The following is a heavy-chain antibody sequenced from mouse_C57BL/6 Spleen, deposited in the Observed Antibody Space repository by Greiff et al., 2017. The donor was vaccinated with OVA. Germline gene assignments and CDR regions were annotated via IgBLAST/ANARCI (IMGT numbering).Heavy chain of an antibody. CDR1: GYTFTSYW. CDR3: ARGYYYGSSTWFAY. D-gene: IGHD1-1*01. V-gene: IGHV1-64*01. J-gene: IGHJ3*01. Sequence: VQLQQPGAELVKPGASVKLSCKASGYTFTSYWMHWVKQRPGQGLEWIGMIHPNSGSTNYNEKFKSKATLTVDKSSSTAYMQLSSLTSEDSAVYYCARGYYYGSSTWFAYWGQGTLVTVSA. CDR2: IHPNSGST.